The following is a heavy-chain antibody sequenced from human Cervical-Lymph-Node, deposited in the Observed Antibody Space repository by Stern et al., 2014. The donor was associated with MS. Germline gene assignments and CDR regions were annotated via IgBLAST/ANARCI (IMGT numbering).Heavy chain of an antibody. CDR3: VRDEAYCGGDCFNLLDY. CDR1: GFTFSGDC. CDR2: LWYDGSNK. Sequence: VQLVVSGGGVVQPGRSLRLSCAASGFTFSGDCMHWVRQAPGKGLEWVALLWYDGSNKYYADSVKGRFTISRDNSKNTLYLQMNSLRAEDTAVYYCVRDEAYCGGDCFNLLDYWGQGTLVTVSS. J-gene: IGHJ4*02. V-gene: IGHV3-33*01. D-gene: IGHD2-21*01.